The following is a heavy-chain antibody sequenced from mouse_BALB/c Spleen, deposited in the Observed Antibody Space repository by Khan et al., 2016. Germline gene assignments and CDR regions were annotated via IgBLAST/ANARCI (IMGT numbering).Heavy chain of an antibody. V-gene: IGHV3-8*02. CDR3: ALDSSGYHYYAMDY. Sequence: EVQLQESGPSLVKPSQTLSLTCSVTGDSITSGYWNWIRKFPGNKLEYMGYISYSGSTYYNPSLKSRISITRDTSKNQYYLQLNSVTTEDTATYXSALDSSGYHYYAMDYWGQGTSVTVSS. J-gene: IGHJ4*01. CDR1: GDSITSGY. CDR2: ISYSGST. D-gene: IGHD3-2*01.